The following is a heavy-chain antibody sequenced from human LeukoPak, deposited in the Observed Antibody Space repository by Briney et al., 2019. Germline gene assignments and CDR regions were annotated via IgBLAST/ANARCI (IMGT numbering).Heavy chain of an antibody. J-gene: IGHJ4*02. D-gene: IGHD3-22*01. CDR2: INPSGGST. V-gene: IGHV1-46*01. CDR3: ARDSYYDSSGETSLDDY. CDR1: GYTFTSYY. Sequence: ASVKVSCKASGYTFTSYYMHWVRQAPGQGLEWMGIINPSGGSTSYAQKFQGGVTMTRDTSISTAYMELSRLRSDDTAVYYCARDSYYDSSGETSLDDYWGQGTLVTVSS.